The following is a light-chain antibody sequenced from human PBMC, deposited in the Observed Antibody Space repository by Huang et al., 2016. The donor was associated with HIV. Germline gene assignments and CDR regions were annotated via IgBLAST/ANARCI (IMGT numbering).Light chain of an antibody. CDR1: QSVSSSF. CDR2: GAY. J-gene: IGKJ5*01. Sequence: EIVLTQSPGTLYLSPGERVTLSCRASQSVSSSFLAWYQQKRGQAPRLLIHGAYDRATGVPDRFSGRGSGTDFSLTISRLEPEDFAVYYCQQYGSSPITFAQGTRLEIK. V-gene: IGKV3-20*01. CDR3: QQYGSSPIT.